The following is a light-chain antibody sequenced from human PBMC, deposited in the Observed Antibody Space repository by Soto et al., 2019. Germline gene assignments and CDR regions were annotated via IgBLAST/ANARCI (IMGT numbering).Light chain of an antibody. CDR1: SGHSSYA. J-gene: IGLJ2*01. CDR3: QTWDTGIVV. Sequence: QSVLTQSPSASASLGASVKLTCTLSSGHSSYAIAWHQQQPEKGPRYLMNLNSDGSHSKGDGIPDRFSGSRSGAERYLTISSVQSEDEADYYCQTWDTGIVVFGGGTKLTVL. CDR2: LNSDGSH. V-gene: IGLV4-69*01.